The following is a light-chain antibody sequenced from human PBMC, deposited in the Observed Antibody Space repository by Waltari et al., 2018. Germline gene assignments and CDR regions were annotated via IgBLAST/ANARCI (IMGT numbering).Light chain of an antibody. CDR3: QQSHSIPIT. CDR2: MGS. CDR1: QSLLHRNGYNS. Sequence: DIVMTQSPLSLPVTPGEPASISCRSSQSLLHRNGYNSLEWYLQKPGQSPQLLIYMGSNRASGVPDRFSGSGSGTDFTLTINGLQSEDFATYFCQQSHSIPITFGQGTRLDIK. J-gene: IGKJ5*01. V-gene: IGKV2-28*01.